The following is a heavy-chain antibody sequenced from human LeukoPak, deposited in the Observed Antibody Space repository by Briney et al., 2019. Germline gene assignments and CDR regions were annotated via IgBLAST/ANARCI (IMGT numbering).Heavy chain of an antibody. CDR3: ARGVVPAAPRSYYYMDV. CDR1: GGTFSSYA. J-gene: IGHJ6*03. Sequence: GASVKVSCKASGGTFSSYAISWVRQAPGQGLEWMGGIIPIFGTANYAQKFQGRVTITADESTSTAYMELSSLRSEDTAVYYCARGVVPAAPRSYYYMDVWGKGTTVTVSS. CDR2: IIPIFGTA. V-gene: IGHV1-69*13. D-gene: IGHD2-2*01.